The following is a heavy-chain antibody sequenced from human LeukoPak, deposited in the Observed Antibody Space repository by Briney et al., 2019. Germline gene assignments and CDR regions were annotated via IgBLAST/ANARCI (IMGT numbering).Heavy chain of an antibody. J-gene: IGHJ5*02. Sequence: SQTLSLTCAISGDSVSSNSAAWNWIRQSPSRVLEWLGRTYYRSKWYNDYAVSVKSRITINPDTSKNQFSLQLNSVTPGDTAVYYCASTGYSSSWYHWFDPWGQGTLVTVSS. CDR3: ASTGYSSSWYHWFDP. CDR1: GDSVSSNSAA. V-gene: IGHV6-1*01. CDR2: TYYRSKWYN. D-gene: IGHD6-13*01.